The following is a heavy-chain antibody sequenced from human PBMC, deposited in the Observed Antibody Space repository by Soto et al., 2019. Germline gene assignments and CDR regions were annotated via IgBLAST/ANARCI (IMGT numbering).Heavy chain of an antibody. V-gene: IGHV3-7*01. Sequence: GGSLRLSCAASGFTFSSYWMSWVRQAPGKGLEWVANIKQDGSEKYYVDSVKGRFTISRDNAKNSLYLQMNNLRAEDTAVYYCARDLNYGDCYYCSMDVWGQGTTVTVSS. CDR2: IKQDGSEK. D-gene: IGHD4-17*01. CDR1: GFTFSSYW. J-gene: IGHJ6*02. CDR3: ARDLNYGDCYYCSMDV.